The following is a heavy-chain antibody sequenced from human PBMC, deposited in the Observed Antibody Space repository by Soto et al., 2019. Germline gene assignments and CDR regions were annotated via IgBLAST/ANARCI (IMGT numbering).Heavy chain of an antibody. CDR1: GGSISSYY. CDR2: IYYSGST. CDR3: ARSPAMANDY. D-gene: IGHD5-18*01. Sequence: QVQLQESGPGLVKPSETLSLTCTVSGGSISSYYWSWIRQPPGQGLEWIGYIYYSGSTNYNPSLQSRVTISVDTSKNQFSLKRSSVTAADTAVYYCARSPAMANDYWGQGTLVTVSS. V-gene: IGHV4-59*01. J-gene: IGHJ4*02.